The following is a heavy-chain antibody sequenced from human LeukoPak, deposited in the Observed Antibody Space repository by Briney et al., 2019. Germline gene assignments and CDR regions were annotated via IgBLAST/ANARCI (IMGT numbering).Heavy chain of an antibody. CDR2: IGANEIA. D-gene: IGHD6-19*01. Sequence: EPGGSLRLSCAASGFTFNSYAMSWVRQAPGRGLEWVSTIGANEIANYGDSVKGRFTISRDNSKSTLYLRMNSLRAEDTAVYYCAKDAPGAGGFDYWGQGTLVTVSS. CDR3: AKDAPGAGGFDY. CDR1: GFTFNSYA. J-gene: IGHJ4*02. V-gene: IGHV3-23*01.